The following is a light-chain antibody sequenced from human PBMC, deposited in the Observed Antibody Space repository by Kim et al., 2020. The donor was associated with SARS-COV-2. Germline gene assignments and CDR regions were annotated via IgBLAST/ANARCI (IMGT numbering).Light chain of an antibody. Sequence: SSELTQDPAVSVALGQTVRLTCQGDSLRNYYATWYQQRPGQAPVLVLYGKYNRPSGIPDRFSGSTSGNTASLTITGAQAGDEADYYCNSRDSSGDHVVFG. CDR3: NSRDSSGDHVV. J-gene: IGLJ3*02. V-gene: IGLV3-19*01. CDR1: SLRNYY. CDR2: GKY.